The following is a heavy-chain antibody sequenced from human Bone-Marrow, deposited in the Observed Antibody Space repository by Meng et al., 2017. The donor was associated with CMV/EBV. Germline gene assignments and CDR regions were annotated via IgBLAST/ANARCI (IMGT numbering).Heavy chain of an antibody. CDR2: INHSGST. Sequence: YGGSFGGYYWSWIRQPPGKGLEWIGEINHSGSTNYNPSLKSRVTISVDTSKNQFSLKLSSVTAADTAVYYCARVTYDFWSGYRPYDYWGQGTLVTVSS. CDR1: GGSFGGYY. J-gene: IGHJ4*02. D-gene: IGHD3-3*01. CDR3: ARVTYDFWSGYRPYDY. V-gene: IGHV4-34*01.